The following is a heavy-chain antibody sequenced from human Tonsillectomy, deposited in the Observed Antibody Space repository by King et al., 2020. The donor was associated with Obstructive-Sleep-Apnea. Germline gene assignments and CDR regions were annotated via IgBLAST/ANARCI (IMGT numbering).Heavy chain of an antibody. CDR2: ISSSSSTI. D-gene: IGHD3-16*01. Sequence: VQLVESGGGLVQPGGSLRLSCAASGFTFSSSSMNWVRPDPGKGLEWVSYISSSSSTIYYADSVKGRFTISRDNAKNSLYLQLNSLRAEDTAVYYCASKVAVYADYWGQGTLVTVSS. V-gene: IGHV3-48*04. J-gene: IGHJ4*02. CDR3: ASKVAVYADY. CDR1: GFTFSSSS.